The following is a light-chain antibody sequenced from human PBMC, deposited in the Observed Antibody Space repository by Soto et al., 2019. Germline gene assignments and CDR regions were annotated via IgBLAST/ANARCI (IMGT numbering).Light chain of an antibody. CDR3: QQRSNWSRTLT. Sequence: EIVLTQSPATLSLSPGERATLSCRASQSVSSYLAWYQQKPGQAPRLLIYDASNRATGIPARFSGSGSGTDFTLTIRSLEPEDFAVYYCQQRSNWSRTLTFGGGTKVEIK. J-gene: IGKJ4*01. CDR2: DAS. V-gene: IGKV3-11*01. CDR1: QSVSSY.